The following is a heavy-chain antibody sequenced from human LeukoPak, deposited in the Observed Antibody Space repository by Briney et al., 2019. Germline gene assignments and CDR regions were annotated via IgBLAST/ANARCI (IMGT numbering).Heavy chain of an antibody. CDR1: GGSISSYY. D-gene: IGHD3-10*01. V-gene: IGHV4-59*01. J-gene: IGHJ4*02. CDR2: TYYSGRT. CDR3: ARVTHYYGSGSYPY. Sequence: PSETLSLTCTVSGGSISSYYWSWIRQPPGKVREWIGYTYYSGRTNYNPTLKSRVTISVDTSKNQFSQKLSSVTAADKAVYYCARVTHYYGSGSYPYWGQGTLVTVSS.